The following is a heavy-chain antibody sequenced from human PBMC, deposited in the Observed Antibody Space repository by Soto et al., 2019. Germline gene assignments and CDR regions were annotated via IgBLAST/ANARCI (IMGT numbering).Heavy chain of an antibody. Sequence: SETLSLTCTVSGGSISSSSYYWGWIRQPPGKGLEWIGSIYYSGSTYYNPSLKSRVTISVDTSKNQFSLKLSSVTAADTAVYYCARHILGRFGSGSRYYYYYGMDVWGQGTTVT. J-gene: IGHJ6*02. CDR3: ARHILGRFGSGSRYYYYYGMDV. D-gene: IGHD3-10*01. CDR2: IYYSGST. CDR1: GGSISSSSYY. V-gene: IGHV4-39*01.